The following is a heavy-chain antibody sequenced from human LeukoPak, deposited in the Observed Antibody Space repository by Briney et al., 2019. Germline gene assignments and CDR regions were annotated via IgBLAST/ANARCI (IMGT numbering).Heavy chain of an antibody. Sequence: GGSLRLSCAASGFPLSSYAMSWVRQVPGKGLEWVSATSSSDDGTYHADSVRGRFTIYRDDFRNTLYLQMNRLRVEDAALYYCARAPVTSCRGAFCYPFDLWGQGVLVTVSS. J-gene: IGHJ4*02. CDR2: TSSSDDGT. V-gene: IGHV3-23*01. CDR1: GFPLSSYA. CDR3: ARAPVTSCRGAFCYPFDL. D-gene: IGHD2-21*01.